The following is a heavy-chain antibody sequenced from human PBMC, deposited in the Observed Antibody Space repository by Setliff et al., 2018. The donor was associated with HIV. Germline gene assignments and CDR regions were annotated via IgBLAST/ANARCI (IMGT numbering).Heavy chain of an antibody. CDR2: IYHSGST. J-gene: IGHJ4*02. D-gene: IGHD3-16*01. Sequence: PSETLSLTCTVSGYSISSGYYWGWIRQPPGKGLEWIGSIYHSGSTYYNPSLKSRVTISVDTSKNQFSLKLSSVAAADTAVYYCASLLLGKLDYWGQGTLVTAPQ. CDR1: GYSISSGYY. CDR3: ASLLLGKLDY. V-gene: IGHV4-38-2*02.